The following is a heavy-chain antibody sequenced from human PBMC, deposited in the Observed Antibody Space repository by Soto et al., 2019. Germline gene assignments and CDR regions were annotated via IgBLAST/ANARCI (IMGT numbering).Heavy chain of an antibody. V-gene: IGHV5-51*01. CDR3: ARQGYSYGFANDAFDI. Sequence: GESLKSSCKGSGYSFTSYWIGWVRQMPGKGLEWMGIIYPGDSDTRYSPSFQGQVTISADKSISTAYLQWSSLKASDTAMYYCARQGYSYGFANDAFDIWRQRTMVTVPS. J-gene: IGHJ3*02. CDR2: IYPGDSDT. D-gene: IGHD5-18*01. CDR1: GYSFTSYW.